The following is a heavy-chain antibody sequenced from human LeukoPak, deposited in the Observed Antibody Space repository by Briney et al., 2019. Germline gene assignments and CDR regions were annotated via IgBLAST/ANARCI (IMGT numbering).Heavy chain of an antibody. Sequence: SQTLSLTCAISGDSASSNSAAWNWIRQSPSRGLEWLGRTYYRSKWYNDYAVSVKSRITINPDTSKNQFSLKLSSVTAADTAVYYCARGWQVLPFPFDYWGQGTLVTVSS. CDR3: ARGWQVLPFPFDY. CDR1: GDSASSNSAA. D-gene: IGHD3-3*01. J-gene: IGHJ4*02. V-gene: IGHV6-1*01. CDR2: TYYRSKWYN.